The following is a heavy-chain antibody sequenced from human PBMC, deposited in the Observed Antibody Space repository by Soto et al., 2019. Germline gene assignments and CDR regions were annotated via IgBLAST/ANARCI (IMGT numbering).Heavy chain of an antibody. D-gene: IGHD6-19*01. V-gene: IGHV3-33*01. CDR3: ARDTIGYSSGWKNWFDP. J-gene: IGHJ5*02. CDR2: IWYDGSNK. Sequence: QVQLVESGGGVVKPGRSLRLSCAASGFTFSSYGMHWVRQAPGKGLEWVAVIWYDGSNKYYADSVKGRFTISRDNSKNTLYLQMNSLRAEDTAVYYCARDTIGYSSGWKNWFDPWGQGTLVIVSS. CDR1: GFTFSSYG.